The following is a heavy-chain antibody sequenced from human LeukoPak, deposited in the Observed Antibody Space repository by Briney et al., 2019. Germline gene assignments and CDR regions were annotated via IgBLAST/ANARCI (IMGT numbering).Heavy chain of an antibody. J-gene: IGHJ4*02. CDR1: GFTFNDYA. CDR2: VSYDGSNI. V-gene: IGHV3-30*04. CDR3: ARDPRTYCSSTSCYAFDY. Sequence: GGSLRLSCAASGFTFNDYALHWVRQAPGKGLERVAVVSYDGSNIYYADSVKGRFTISRDDSKNTLYLQMNSLRADDTALYYCARDPRTYCSSTSCYAFDYWGQGTLVTVSS. D-gene: IGHD2-2*01.